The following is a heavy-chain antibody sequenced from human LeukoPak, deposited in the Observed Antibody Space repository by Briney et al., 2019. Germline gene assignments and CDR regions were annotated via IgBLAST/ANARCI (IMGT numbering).Heavy chain of an antibody. CDR2: IMPLFGTA. J-gene: IGHJ5*02. Sequence: SVKVSCKTSGGTFNNSAISCVRQAPGQGLEWLGGIMPLFGTAGYAQKFQGRVTIPKDESTRTVYLELTSLTSDDTVVYYCARDVHGDYGSGWFDPWGQGTLVSVSS. D-gene: IGHD4-17*01. V-gene: IGHV1-69*05. CDR1: GGTFNNSA. CDR3: ARDVHGDYGSGWFDP.